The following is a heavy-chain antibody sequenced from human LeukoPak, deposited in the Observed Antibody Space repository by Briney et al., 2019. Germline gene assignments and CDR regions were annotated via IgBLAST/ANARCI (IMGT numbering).Heavy chain of an antibody. J-gene: IGHJ4*02. D-gene: IGHD2-2*01. CDR3: ARGGGYCSSISCSGFDY. CDR2: IYYSGGT. V-gene: IGHV4-30-4*08. Sequence: SETLSLTCTVSGGSISSGDYYWSWIRQPPGKGLEWIGYIYYSGGTYYNPSLKSRVTISVDTSKNQFSLKLSSVTAADTAVYYCARGGGYCSSISCSGFDYWGQGTLVTVSS. CDR1: GGSISSGDYY.